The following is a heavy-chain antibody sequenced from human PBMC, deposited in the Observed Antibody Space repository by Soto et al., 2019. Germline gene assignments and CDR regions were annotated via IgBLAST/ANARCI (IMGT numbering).Heavy chain of an antibody. CDR3: ASERGDFWCGRNYYYYYGMDV. CDR2: IIPIFGTA. V-gene: IGHV1-69*13. Sequence: SVKVSCKASGGTFSSYAISWVRQAPGQGLEWMGGIIPIFGTANYAQKFQGRVTITADESTSTAYMELSSLRSEDTAVYYCASERGDFWCGRNYYYYYGMDVWGQGTTVTVSS. CDR1: GGTFSSYA. D-gene: IGHD3-3*01. J-gene: IGHJ6*02.